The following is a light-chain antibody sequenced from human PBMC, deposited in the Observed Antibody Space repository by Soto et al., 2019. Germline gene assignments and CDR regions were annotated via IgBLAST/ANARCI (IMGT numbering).Light chain of an antibody. CDR3: SSYTRRSPYV. J-gene: IGLJ1*01. V-gene: IGLV2-14*01. Sequence: QSALTQPASVSGSPGQTITISCTGTSSDVGGYNYVSWYQQHPGKAPKLMIYEVRNRPSGVSNRFSGSKSGNTASLTISGLQAEDEADYYCSSYTRRSPYVFGSGTKVTVL. CDR2: EVR. CDR1: SSDVGGYNY.